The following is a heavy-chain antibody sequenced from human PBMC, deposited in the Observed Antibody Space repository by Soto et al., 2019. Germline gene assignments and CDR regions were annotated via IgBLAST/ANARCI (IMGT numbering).Heavy chain of an antibody. Sequence: PGGSLRLSCAASGFTFSSYGMHWVRQAPGKGLEWIGSVYYRGRSYSKSSVKSRVTISVDTSKNQFSLNLNSVTASDTAVYFCVSQRTTVITQAYFDYWGPGALVTVSS. CDR2: VYYRGRS. J-gene: IGHJ4*02. D-gene: IGHD4-4*01. CDR3: VSQRTTVITQAYFDY. CDR1: GFTFSSYG. V-gene: IGHV4-39*01.